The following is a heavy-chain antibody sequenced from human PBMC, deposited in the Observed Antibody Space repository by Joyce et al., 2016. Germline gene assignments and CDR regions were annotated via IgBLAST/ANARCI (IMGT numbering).Heavy chain of an antibody. CDR3: ARDGGYYFDY. CDR2: ISSTGST. Sequence: QVHLQESGPGLVKPSETLSLTCTVSGDSVTSLFWNWIRQPPGKGLEWVAHISSTGSTKYNPSPKSRATISLDAPRNQFSLKLTSVTAADTAIYYCARDGGYYFDYWGQGTLVAVSS. V-gene: IGHV4-59*02. CDR1: GDSVTSLF. J-gene: IGHJ4*02. D-gene: IGHD3-16*01.